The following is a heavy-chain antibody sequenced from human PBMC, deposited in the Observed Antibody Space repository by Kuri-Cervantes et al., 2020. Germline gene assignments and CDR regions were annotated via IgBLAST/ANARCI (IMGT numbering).Heavy chain of an antibody. CDR3: ARDLGRWLVGYYYYGKDV. D-gene: IGHD6-19*01. Sequence: GGSLCLSCAASVFTFSSYAMHWVRQAPGKGLEWVAVISYDGSNKYYADSVKGRFTISRDNSKNTLYLQMYSLRAEDTAVYYCARDLGRWLVGYYYYGKDVWGQGTTVTVSS. CDR1: VFTFSSYA. J-gene: IGHJ6*02. V-gene: IGHV3-30-3*01. CDR2: ISYDGSNK.